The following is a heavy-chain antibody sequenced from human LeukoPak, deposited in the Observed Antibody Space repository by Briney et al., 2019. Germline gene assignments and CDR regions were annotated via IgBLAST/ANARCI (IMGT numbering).Heavy chain of an antibody. V-gene: IGHV4-39*01. CDR2: IYYSGST. D-gene: IGHD2-21*02. CDR3: ARIDYCGGDCSPDYYYYMDV. CDR1: GGSISSRSYY. J-gene: IGHJ6*03. Sequence: PSETLSLTCTVSGGSISSRSYYWGWIRQPPGKGLEWIASIYYSGSTYYNPSLKSRVTISVDTSKNQFSLKLSSVTAADTAVYYCARIDYCGGDCSPDYYYYMDVWGKGTTVTVSS.